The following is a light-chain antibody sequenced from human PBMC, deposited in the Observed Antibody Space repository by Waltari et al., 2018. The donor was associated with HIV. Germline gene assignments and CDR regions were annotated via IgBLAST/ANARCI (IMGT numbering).Light chain of an antibody. CDR3: QQASSFPDT. CDR1: QSIGYK. J-gene: IGKJ4*01. CDR2: QGS. V-gene: IGKV1D-12*01. Sequence: DIQMTQSPSSVSLSVGDNVSISCQASQSIGYKLVWYQMKTGEAPNLLIYQGSKLQRGVPSRFAASGAGALFSLTITGRQRDDFGTYFCQQASSFPDTFGGGT.